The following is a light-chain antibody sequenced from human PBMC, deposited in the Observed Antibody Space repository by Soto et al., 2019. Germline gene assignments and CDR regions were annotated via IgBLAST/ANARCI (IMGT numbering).Light chain of an antibody. Sequence: QSVLTQPRSVSGSPGQSITISCTGSSSDVGSYNYASWYQQHPGQAPKFMIYDVNKRPSGVSHRFSGSKSGNTASLTISGLQADDEADYYCLSYAGSYNFVFGSGTKLTVL. V-gene: IGLV2-11*01. CDR3: LSYAGSYNFV. J-gene: IGLJ1*01. CDR2: DVN. CDR1: SSDVGSYNY.